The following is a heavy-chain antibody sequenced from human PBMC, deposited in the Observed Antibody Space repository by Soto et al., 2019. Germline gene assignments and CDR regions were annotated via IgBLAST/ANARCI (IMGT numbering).Heavy chain of an antibody. D-gene: IGHD6-13*01. Sequence: GGSLRLSCAASGFTFSSYGMHWVRQAPGKGLEWVAVISYDGSNKYYADSVKGRFTISRDNSKNTLYLQMNSLRAEDTAVYYCAKEGPSYSSSWYYGFATRSTYYFDYWGQGTLVTVSS. V-gene: IGHV3-30*18. CDR3: AKEGPSYSSSWYYGFATRSTYYFDY. CDR2: ISYDGSNK. J-gene: IGHJ4*02. CDR1: GFTFSSYG.